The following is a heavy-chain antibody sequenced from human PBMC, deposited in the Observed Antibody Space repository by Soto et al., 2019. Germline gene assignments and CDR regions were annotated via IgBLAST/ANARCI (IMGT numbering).Heavy chain of an antibody. CDR1: GFTFSAHY. J-gene: IGHJ4*02. Sequence: EVQLVESGGGLVQPGGSLRLSCAASGFTFSAHYMDWVRQAPGKGLEWVGRIKNKANSYTTEYAASVEGRFTISREDSKNSVYLQMNSLKTEDTAVYYCARVSLVGPSGGRYFDYWGQGSQVAVSS. D-gene: IGHD1-26*01. CDR2: IKNKANSYTT. V-gene: IGHV3-72*01. CDR3: ARVSLVGPSGGRYFDY.